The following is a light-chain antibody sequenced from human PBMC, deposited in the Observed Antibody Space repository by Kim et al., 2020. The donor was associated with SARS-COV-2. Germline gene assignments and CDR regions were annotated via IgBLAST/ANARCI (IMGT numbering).Light chain of an antibody. CDR2: GAG. V-gene: IGKV1-27*01. CDR3: QQYNSAPCT. Sequence: DIQMTQSPSSLSASVGDRVTITCRASQGIRNYLAWYQQKPGTVPKLLIYGAGTWQSGVPSRFSGSGSGTDFTLTISSLQPEDVAAYYCQQYNSAPCTFGQGTKVDIK. J-gene: IGKJ1*01. CDR1: QGIRNY.